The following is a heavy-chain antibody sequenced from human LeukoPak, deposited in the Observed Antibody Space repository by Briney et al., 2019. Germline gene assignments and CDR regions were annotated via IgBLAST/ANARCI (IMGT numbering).Heavy chain of an antibody. V-gene: IGHV4-59*01. Sequence: KSSETLSLTCTVSGGSISSYYWSWIRQPPGKGLEWIGYIYYSGSTNYNPSLKSRVTISVDTSKNQFSLKLSSVTAADTAVYYCASGEEIMITRWGQGTLVTVSS. D-gene: IGHD3-16*01. CDR1: GGSISSYY. CDR2: IYYSGST. J-gene: IGHJ4*02. CDR3: ASGEEIMITR.